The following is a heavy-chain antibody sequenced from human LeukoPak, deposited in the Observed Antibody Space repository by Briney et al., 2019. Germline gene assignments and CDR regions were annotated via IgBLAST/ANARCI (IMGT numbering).Heavy chain of an antibody. J-gene: IGHJ4*02. CDR3: ARMSGYSGYDSNDY. Sequence: ASVKVSCKASGYTFTNYGISWVRQAPGQGLEWMGWISAYNGNTNYAQKLQGRVTMTTDTSTTTAYMELRSLRSDDTAVYYCARMSGYSGYDSNDYWGQGTLATVSS. V-gene: IGHV1-18*01. CDR2: ISAYNGNT. CDR1: GYTFTNYG. D-gene: IGHD5-12*01.